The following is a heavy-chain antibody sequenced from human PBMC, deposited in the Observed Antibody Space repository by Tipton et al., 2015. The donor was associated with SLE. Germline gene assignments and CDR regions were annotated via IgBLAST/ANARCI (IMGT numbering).Heavy chain of an antibody. CDR2: LYGSGSPT. D-gene: IGHD4-17*01. Sequence: PGLVKPSETLSLTCTVSGDSVGTNYWNWIRQPAGKGLEWIGRLYGSGSPTHHNPSLEGRVTVSVDTSQNQVSLKLTSVTAADTAVYYCARIRPGHGDPFDFWGQGTLVTVSS. J-gene: IGHJ4*02. CDR1: GDSVGTNY. V-gene: IGHV4-4*07. CDR3: ARIRPGHGDPFDF.